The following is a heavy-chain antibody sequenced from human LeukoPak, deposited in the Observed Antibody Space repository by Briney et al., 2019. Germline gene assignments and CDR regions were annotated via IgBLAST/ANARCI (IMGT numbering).Heavy chain of an antibody. CDR3: ARVAAAVSRWFDL. D-gene: IGHD6-13*01. CDR1: GGSISSYY. CDR2: IYYSGST. Sequence: SETLSLTCTVSGGSISSYYWSWIRQPPGKGLEWIGYIYYSGSTNYNPSLKSRVTISVDTSKNQFSLKLSSVTAADTAVYYCARVAAAVSRWFDLWGQGTLVTVSS. J-gene: IGHJ5*02. V-gene: IGHV4-59*01.